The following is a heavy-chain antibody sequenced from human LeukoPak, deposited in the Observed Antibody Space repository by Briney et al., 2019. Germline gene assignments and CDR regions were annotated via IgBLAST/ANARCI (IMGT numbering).Heavy chain of an antibody. CDR1: GYTFTSYD. CDR2: MNPNSGNT. V-gene: IGHV1-8*01. D-gene: IGHD4-17*01. J-gene: IGHJ5*02. Sequence: ASVKVSCKASGYTFTSYDINWVRQATGQGLEWMGWMNPNSGNTGYAQRFQGRVTMTRNTSISTAYMELSSLRSEDTAVYYCARGLGDYGDYVTKEGNWFDPWGQGTLVTVSS. CDR3: ARGLGDYGDYVTKEGNWFDP.